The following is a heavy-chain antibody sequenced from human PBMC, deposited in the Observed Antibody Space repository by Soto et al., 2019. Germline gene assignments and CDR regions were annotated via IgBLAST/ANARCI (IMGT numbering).Heavy chain of an antibody. CDR3: ARRRPGDFPFYYYYMDV. Sequence: SSEPMRLTCTVSGGSSSSVGYYWSWIRQHPGKGLEWIGYIYYSGSTYYNPSLKSRVTISVDTSKNQFSLKLSSVTAADTAVYYCARRRPGDFPFYYYYMDVWGKGTTVTVSS. V-gene: IGHV4-31*03. CDR2: IYYSGST. J-gene: IGHJ6*03. D-gene: IGHD3-3*01. CDR1: GGSSSSVGYY.